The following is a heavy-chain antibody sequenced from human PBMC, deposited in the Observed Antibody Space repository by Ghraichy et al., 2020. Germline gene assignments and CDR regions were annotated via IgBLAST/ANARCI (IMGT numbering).Heavy chain of an antibody. V-gene: IGHV3-23*01. J-gene: IGHJ4*02. D-gene: IGHD3-10*01. Sequence: GESLNISCAASGFTFSSYAMSWVRQAPGKGLEWVSAISGSGGSTYYADSVKGRFTISRDNSKNTLYLQMNSLRAEDTAVYYCAKSNYYGSGSYFDYWGQGTLVTVSS. CDR2: ISGSGGST. CDR1: GFTFSSYA. CDR3: AKSNYYGSGSYFDY.